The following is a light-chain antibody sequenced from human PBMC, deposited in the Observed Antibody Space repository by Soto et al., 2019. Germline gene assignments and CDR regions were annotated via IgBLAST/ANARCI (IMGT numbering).Light chain of an antibody. Sequence: DIQMTQSPSTLSASVVDRDTITCRARQSICSWLAWYQQTPGTAPKLLIYKASTLESGVPSRFSVIRSGTEFTLTVSSLQPDDFATYYCQQYNDSFPYTFGQGTKVDIK. J-gene: IGKJ2*01. CDR1: QSICSW. V-gene: IGKV1-5*03. CDR2: KAS. CDR3: QQYNDSFPYT.